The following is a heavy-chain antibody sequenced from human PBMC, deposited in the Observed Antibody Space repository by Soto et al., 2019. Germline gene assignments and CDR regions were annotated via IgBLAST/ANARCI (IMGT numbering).Heavy chain of an antibody. CDR3: ARRITRPERFDY. CDR1: GGSISRSSYY. V-gene: IGHV4-39*01. D-gene: IGHD1-20*01. CDR2: IYYSENT. J-gene: IGHJ4*02. Sequence: QLPLQESGPGLVKPSETLSLTCTVSGGSISRSSYYWGWIRQPPGKGLEWIGNIYYSENTYYNPSLQSRVTISVDTSKNQFSLKLTSATDADTAVYYCARRITRPERFDYWGQGALVTVSS.